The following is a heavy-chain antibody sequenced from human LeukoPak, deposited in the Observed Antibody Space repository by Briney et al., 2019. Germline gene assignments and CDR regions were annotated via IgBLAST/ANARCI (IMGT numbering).Heavy chain of an antibody. CDR3: ARDLWRLAYYYYYMDV. CDR1: GFTFSSYA. J-gene: IGHJ6*03. Sequence: GGSLRLSCAASGFTFSSYAMHWVRQAPGKGLEWVAVISHDGSNKYYADSVKGRFTISRDNSKNTLYLQMNSLRAEDTAVYYCARDLWRLAYYYYYMDVWGKGTTVTVSS. D-gene: IGHD6-19*01. CDR2: ISHDGSNK. V-gene: IGHV3-30*04.